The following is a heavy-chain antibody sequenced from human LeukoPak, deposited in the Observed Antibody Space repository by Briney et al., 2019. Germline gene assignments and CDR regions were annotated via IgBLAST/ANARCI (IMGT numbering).Heavy chain of an antibody. CDR1: GFTFSSYA. Sequence: GGSLRLSCAASGFTFSSYAMHWVRQAPGKGLEWVAVISYDGRNKYYADSVKGRFTISRDNSKNTLYLQMNSLRAEDTAVYYCARDKAGYFDYWGQGTLVTVSS. J-gene: IGHJ4*02. CDR2: ISYDGRNK. D-gene: IGHD3-10*01. V-gene: IGHV3-30*04. CDR3: ARDKAGYFDY.